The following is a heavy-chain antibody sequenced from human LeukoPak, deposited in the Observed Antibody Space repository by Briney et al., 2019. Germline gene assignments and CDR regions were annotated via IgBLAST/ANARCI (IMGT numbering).Heavy chain of an antibody. CDR3: AGGIVVADMHYYYYYGMDV. V-gene: IGHV4-4*07. CDR2: IYTSGST. D-gene: IGHD3-22*01. CDR1: GGSTSSYY. Sequence: SETLSLTCTVSGGSTSSYYWSWIRQPAGKGLEWIGRIYTSGSTNYNPSLKSRVTMSVDTSKNQFSLKLSSVTAADTAVYYCAGGIVVADMHYYYYYGMDVWGQGTTVTVSS. J-gene: IGHJ6*02.